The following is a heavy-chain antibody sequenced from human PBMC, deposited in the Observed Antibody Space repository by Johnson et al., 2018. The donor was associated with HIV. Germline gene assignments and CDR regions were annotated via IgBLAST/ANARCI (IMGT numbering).Heavy chain of an antibody. CDR1: GFTFSSYA. V-gene: IGHV3-23*04. J-gene: IGHJ3*02. D-gene: IGHD6-6*01. Sequence: VQLVESGGGLVQPGGSLRLSCAASGFTFSSYAMSWVRQAPGKGLEWVSAISGSGGSTYYADSVKGRFTISRDNSKNTLYLQMNSLRAEDTAVYYFAKALRGHSSSSFDAFDIWGQGTMVTVSS. CDR2: ISGSGGST. CDR3: AKALRGHSSSSFDAFDI.